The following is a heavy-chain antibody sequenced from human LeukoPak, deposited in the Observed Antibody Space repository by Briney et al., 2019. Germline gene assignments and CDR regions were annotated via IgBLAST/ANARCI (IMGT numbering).Heavy chain of an antibody. Sequence: SQTLSLTCAISGDSVSSNSAAWNWIRQSPSRGLEWLGRTYYRSKWYNDYAVSVKSRITINPDTSKNQFSLQLNSVTPEDTAVYYCARVPYYYDSSTYYSDYYMDVWGKGTTVTVSS. CDR1: GDSVSSNSAA. J-gene: IGHJ6*03. V-gene: IGHV6-1*01. CDR2: TYYRSKWYN. CDR3: ARVPYYYDSSTYYSDYYMDV. D-gene: IGHD3-22*01.